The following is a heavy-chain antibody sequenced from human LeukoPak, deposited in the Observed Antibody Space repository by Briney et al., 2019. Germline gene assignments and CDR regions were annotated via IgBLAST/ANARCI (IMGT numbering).Heavy chain of an antibody. CDR1: GYSISSGYY. CDR2: IYQSGST. CDR3: ARVIYCSGGSCYDGAWFDP. V-gene: IGHV4-38-2*01. D-gene: IGHD2-15*01. J-gene: IGHJ5*02. Sequence: KPSETLSLTCAVSGYSISSGYYWGWIRQPPGKGLEWIGSIYQSGSTYYNPSLKSRVTISVDTSKNQFSLKLISVTAADTAVYYCARVIYCSGGSCYDGAWFDPWGQGTLVTVSS.